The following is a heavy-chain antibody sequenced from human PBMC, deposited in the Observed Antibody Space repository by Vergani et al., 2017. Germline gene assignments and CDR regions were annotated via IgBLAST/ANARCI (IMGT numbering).Heavy chain of an antibody. CDR3: AVRTRVNLVGGEIVTKRTFDY. CDR1: GESFSSFY. D-gene: IGHD3-10*01. J-gene: IGHJ4*02. V-gene: IGHV4-34*02. CDR2: INNDGHI. Sequence: QVQLQQWGAGVVKPSGTLSLTCAVFGESFSSFYWSWIRQPPGKGLEWIGEINNDGHINYNPSLESRVTVSRDTAKNQFSLNLLSVTAADTAMYYCAVRTRVNLVGGEIVTKRTFDYWSQGSLVTVSS.